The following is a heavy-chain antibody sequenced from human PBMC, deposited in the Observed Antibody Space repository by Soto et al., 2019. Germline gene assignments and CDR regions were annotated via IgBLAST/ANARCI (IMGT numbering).Heavy chain of an antibody. CDR1: GFTFSDYY. V-gene: IGHV3-11*04. D-gene: IGHD1-26*01. Sequence: GGSLRLSCAASGFTFSDYYMSWIRQAPGKGLEWLSYITSSGSTIYYADSVKGRFTISRDNTENSLYLQMNSLRDEDTAVYSCATDLNWENFWGQGTLVTVS. J-gene: IGHJ4*02. CDR2: ITSSGSTI. CDR3: ATDLNWENF.